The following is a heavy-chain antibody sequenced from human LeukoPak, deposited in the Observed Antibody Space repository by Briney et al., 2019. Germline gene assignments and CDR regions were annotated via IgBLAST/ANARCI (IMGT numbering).Heavy chain of an antibody. D-gene: IGHD1-1*01. CDR1: GYSISSGYY. J-gene: IGHJ4*02. CDR3: ERRRTIGYFDY. CDR2: IYHSGST. V-gene: IGHV4-38-2*01. Sequence: PSETLSLTCAVSGYSISSGYYWGWIRQPPGKGLEWIGSIYHSGSTYYNPSLKSRVTISVDTSKNQFSLKLSSVTAADTAVYYCERRRTIGYFDYWGQGTLVTVSS.